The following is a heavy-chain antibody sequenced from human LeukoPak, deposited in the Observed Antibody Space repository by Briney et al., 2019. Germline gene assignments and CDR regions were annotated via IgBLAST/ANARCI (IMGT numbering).Heavy chain of an antibody. J-gene: IGHJ4*02. CDR3: ARSYDSSGYPLFDY. D-gene: IGHD3-22*01. CDR1: GYSISSGYY. V-gene: IGHV4-38-2*01. Sequence: SETLSLXCAVSGYSISSGYYWGWIRQPPGKGLEWIGSIYHSGSTYYNPSLKSRVTISVDTSKNQFSLKLSSVAAADTAVYYCARSYDSSGYPLFDYWGQGTLVTVSS. CDR2: IYHSGST.